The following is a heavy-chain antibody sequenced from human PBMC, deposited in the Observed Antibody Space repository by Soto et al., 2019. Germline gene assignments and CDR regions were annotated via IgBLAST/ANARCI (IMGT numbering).Heavy chain of an antibody. Sequence: SVKVSCKASGGTFSSYAISWVRQAPGQGLEWMGGIIPIFGTANYAQKFQGRVTITADESTSTAYMELSSLRSEDTAVYYCARDPPGFAVTNPYYYYYYGMDVWGQGTTVTVSS. V-gene: IGHV1-69*13. J-gene: IGHJ6*02. D-gene: IGHD4-4*01. CDR1: GGTFSSYA. CDR2: IIPIFGTA. CDR3: ARDPPGFAVTNPYYYYYYGMDV.